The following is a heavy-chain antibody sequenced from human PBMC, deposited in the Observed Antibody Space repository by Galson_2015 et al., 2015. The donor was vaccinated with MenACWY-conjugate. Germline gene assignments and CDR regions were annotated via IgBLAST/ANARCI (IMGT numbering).Heavy chain of an antibody. Sequence: PALVKPTQTLTLTCTFSGFSISTNGVGVGWIRQPPGKALEWLALIYWDDDKRYSPSLQSRLTITKDTSKNQVVLTLTNVDPVDTATYCTRPTSGYYFFGNWGHGTLVTVSS. CDR2: IYWDDDK. CDR1: GFSISTNGVG. D-gene: IGHD3-22*01. J-gene: IGHJ4*01. V-gene: IGHV2-5*02. CDR3: RPTSGYYFFGN.